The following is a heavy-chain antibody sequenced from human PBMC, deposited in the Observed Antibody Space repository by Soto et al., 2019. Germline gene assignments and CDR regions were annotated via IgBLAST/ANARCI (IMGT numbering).Heavy chain of an antibody. D-gene: IGHD3-22*01. V-gene: IGHV1-18*01. CDR3: ARGGYYDSSGSRNYHYYGMDV. Sequence: QVQLVQSGGEVKKPGASVRVSCKTSGYSFTSYGISWVRQAPGQGLEWLGWISPYDDNTNYAQNLQGRGSMSTDTSTRTAYMELRSLRSDDTAVYYCARGGYYDSSGSRNYHYYGMDVWGQGTTITVS. CDR2: ISPYDDNT. J-gene: IGHJ6*02. CDR1: GYSFTSYG.